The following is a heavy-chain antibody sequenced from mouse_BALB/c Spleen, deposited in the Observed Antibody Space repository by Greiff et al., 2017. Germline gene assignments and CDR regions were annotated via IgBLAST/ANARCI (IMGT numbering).Heavy chain of an antibody. CDR2: INPYNGDT. D-gene: IGHD2-4*01. CDR3: AREGHYDYSWFAY. V-gene: IGHV1-20*02. Sequence: EVQGVESGPELVKPGASVKISCKASGYSFTGYFMNWVMQSHGKSLEWIGRINPYNGDTFYNQKFKGKATLTVDKSSSTAHMELRSLASEDSAVYYCAREGHYDYSWFAYWGQGTLVTVSA. J-gene: IGHJ3*01. CDR1: GYSFTGYF.